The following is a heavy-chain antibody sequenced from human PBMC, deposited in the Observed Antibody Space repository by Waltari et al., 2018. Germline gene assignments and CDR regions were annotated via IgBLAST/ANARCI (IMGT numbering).Heavy chain of an antibody. CDR3: ASCGGDCYWSYFDY. CDR1: GGTFSSYA. V-gene: IGHV1-69*05. D-gene: IGHD2-21*01. Sequence: QVQLVQSGAEVKKPGSSVTVSCTASGGTFSSYAISWVRQAPGQGLEWMGGIIPIFGTANYAQKFQGRVTITTDESTSTAYMELSSLRSEDTAVYYCASCGGDCYWSYFDYWGQGTLVTVSS. J-gene: IGHJ4*02. CDR2: IIPIFGTA.